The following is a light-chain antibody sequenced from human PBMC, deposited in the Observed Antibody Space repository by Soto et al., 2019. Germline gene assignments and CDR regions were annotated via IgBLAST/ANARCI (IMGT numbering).Light chain of an antibody. V-gene: IGKV1-39*01. CDR2: AAS. CDR1: QSISSY. J-gene: IGKJ2*01. CDR3: QQCYSTLYT. Sequence: DIKMTQSTSSLSASVGERVTITCRASQSISSYLNWYQQKPGKAPKLLIYAASSLQTGVPARFSGSGSGTEFTLTISSLQPEDFATYYCQQCYSTLYTFGQGTKLEIK.